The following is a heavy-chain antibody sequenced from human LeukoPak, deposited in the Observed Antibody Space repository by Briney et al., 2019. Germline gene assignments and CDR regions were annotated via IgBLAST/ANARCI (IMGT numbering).Heavy chain of an antibody. V-gene: IGHV3-23*01. CDR1: GFTFSGYA. CDR3: ANVGGYFDY. Sequence: GGSLRLPRAASGFTFSGYAMTWVRQAPGKGLEWVSTISTSGGSTYYADSVKGRFTISRDNSKNTLYLQVNSLRAEDTAVYFCANVGGYFDYWAQRTLLPVSS. CDR2: ISTSGGST. J-gene: IGHJ4*02.